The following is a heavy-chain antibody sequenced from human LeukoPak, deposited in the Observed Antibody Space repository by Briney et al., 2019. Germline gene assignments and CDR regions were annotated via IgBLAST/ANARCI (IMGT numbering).Heavy chain of an antibody. D-gene: IGHD5-12*01. J-gene: IGHJ3*02. V-gene: IGHV4-39*01. Sequence: SETLSLTCTVSGGSISGSTYFWAWIRQPPGKGLEYIGSINYSGRTDYNPSLRSRVTLSVDRSKNQFSLNLSSVTAADTAVYYCGQVETTIGNAFEIWGLGTMVTVSS. CDR3: GQVETTIGNAFEI. CDR1: GGSISGSTYF. CDR2: INYSGRT.